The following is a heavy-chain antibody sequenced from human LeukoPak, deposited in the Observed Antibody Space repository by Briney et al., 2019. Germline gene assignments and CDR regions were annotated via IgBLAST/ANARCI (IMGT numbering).Heavy chain of an antibody. CDR1: SHSIITGDYY. D-gene: IGHD3-10*01. V-gene: IGHV4-30-4*01. CDR3: ARVTMVRGVIEVDY. J-gene: IGHJ4*02. Sequence: PAQTLSLTCTVSSHSIITGDYYGSWIRQPPGKGLEWTGYIYYSGNPYYNPSLKSRVTISVDTSKNQFSLKLSSVTAADTAVYYCARVTMVRGVIEVDYWGQGTLVTVSS. CDR2: IYYSGNP.